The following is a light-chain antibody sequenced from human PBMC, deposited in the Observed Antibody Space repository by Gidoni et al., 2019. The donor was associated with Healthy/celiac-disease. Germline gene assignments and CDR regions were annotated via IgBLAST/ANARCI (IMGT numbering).Light chain of an antibody. V-gene: IGLV2-14*03. CDR3: SSYTSSSTLV. CDR1: SSDVGGYNY. J-gene: IGLJ3*02. CDR2: DVS. Sequence: QSALTQPASVSGSPGQSITISCTGTSSDVGGYNYVSWYQQHPGKAPKLMIYDVSNQPSGVSTRFSGSKSGNTASLTISGLQAEDEADYYCSSYTSSSTLVFGGGTKLTVL.